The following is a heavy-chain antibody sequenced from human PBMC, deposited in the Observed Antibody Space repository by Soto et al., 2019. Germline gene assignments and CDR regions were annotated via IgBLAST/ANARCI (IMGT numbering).Heavy chain of an antibody. D-gene: IGHD1-1*01. CDR2: IKQGGSEK. CDR3: ARGKLEGADAFDI. J-gene: IGHJ3*02. V-gene: IGHV3-7*05. Sequence: EVQLVESGGGLVQPGGSLRLSCAASGFTFSSYWMSWVRQASGKGLEWVANIKQGGSEKYYVDSVKGRFTISRDNAKNSLYLQMNSLRAEDTAVYYCARGKLEGADAFDIWGQGTMVTVSS. CDR1: GFTFSSYW.